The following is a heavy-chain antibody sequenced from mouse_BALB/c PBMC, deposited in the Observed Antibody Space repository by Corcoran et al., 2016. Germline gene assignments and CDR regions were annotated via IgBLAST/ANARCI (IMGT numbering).Heavy chain of an antibody. D-gene: IGHD2-1*01. CDR2: IDPEDGNT. J-gene: IGHJ3*01. Sequence: EVQLQQSGAELVRPGALVKLSCKASGFNIKDYYMHWVQQRPEQGLEWIGWIDPEDGNTIYDPKFQGKASITADTSSNTAYLQLSSLTSEDTAVYYCALYGRWFAYWGQGTLVTVSA. CDR3: ALYGRWFAY. V-gene: IGHV14-1*02. CDR1: GFNIKDYY.